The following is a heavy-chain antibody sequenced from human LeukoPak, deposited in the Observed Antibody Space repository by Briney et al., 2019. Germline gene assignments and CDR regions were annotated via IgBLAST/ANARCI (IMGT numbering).Heavy chain of an antibody. CDR2: IYTSGST. Sequence: SETLSLTCTVSGGSISSCYWSWIRQPAGKGLEWIGRIYTSGSTNYNPSLKSRVTMSVDTSKNQFSLKLSSVTAADTAVYYCARVGAVTTYYYYYYMDVWGKGTTVTVSS. J-gene: IGHJ6*03. CDR3: ARVGAVTTYYYYYYMDV. V-gene: IGHV4-4*07. CDR1: GGSISSCY. D-gene: IGHD4-17*01.